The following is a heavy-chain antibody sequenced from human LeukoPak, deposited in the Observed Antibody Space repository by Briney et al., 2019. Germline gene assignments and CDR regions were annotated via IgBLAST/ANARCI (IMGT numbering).Heavy chain of an antibody. CDR1: GGSFSGYY. J-gene: IGHJ4*02. CDR2: INHSGST. V-gene: IGHV4-34*01. Sequence: SETLSLTCAVYGGSFSGYYWSWIRQPPGKGLEWIGEINHSGSTNYNPSLKSLVTISVDTSKNQFSLKLSSVTAADTAVYYCARLPALRCRSTSCYSVYWGQGTLVTVSS. D-gene: IGHD2-2*01. CDR3: ARLPALRCRSTSCYSVY.